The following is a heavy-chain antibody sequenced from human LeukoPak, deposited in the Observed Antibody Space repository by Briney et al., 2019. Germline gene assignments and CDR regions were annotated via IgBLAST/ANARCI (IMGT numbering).Heavy chain of an antibody. D-gene: IGHD5-18*01. CDR3: AKCVYSYGYHFVY. CDR2: FSGRGDTT. Sequence: GGSLRLSCVASGFTFSSYAMSWVRQAPGKGLEWVSTFSGRGDTTFYADSVKGRFPIPRDNSKNTLYLQMNSLRAEDTTVYYCAKCVYSYGYHFVYWGQGTLVTVSS. J-gene: IGHJ4*02. V-gene: IGHV3-23*01. CDR1: GFTFSSYA.